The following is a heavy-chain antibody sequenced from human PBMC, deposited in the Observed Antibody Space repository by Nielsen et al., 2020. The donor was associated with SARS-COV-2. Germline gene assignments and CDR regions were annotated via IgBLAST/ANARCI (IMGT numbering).Heavy chain of an antibody. D-gene: IGHD3-10*01. Sequence: SETLSLTCTVSGGSISVEDYYWGWIRQPPGKGLEWIGSIYYSGSTYYNPSLKSRVTISVDTSKNQFSLKLSSVTAADTAVYYCARLGYYYGSGSYAWFDPWGQGTLVTVSS. CDR1: GGSISVEDYY. V-gene: IGHV4-39*01. J-gene: IGHJ5*02. CDR3: ARLGYYYGSGSYAWFDP. CDR2: IYYSGST.